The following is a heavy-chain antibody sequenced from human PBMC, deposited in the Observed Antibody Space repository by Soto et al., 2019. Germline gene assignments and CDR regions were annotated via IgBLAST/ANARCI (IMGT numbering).Heavy chain of an antibody. CDR3: AVFRSSWFGDGRLDS. CDR1: GYSFSSYW. D-gene: IGHD6-13*01. Sequence: LGESLKISCKDSGYSFSSYWIGWVRQMPGKGLEWMGIIYPGDSDTRYNPSFQGHVTISADKSTSKAYLQLNSLEASDTAIYYCAVFRSSWFGDGRLDSWGPGTLVTVSS. CDR2: IYPGDSDT. J-gene: IGHJ4*02. V-gene: IGHV5-51*01.